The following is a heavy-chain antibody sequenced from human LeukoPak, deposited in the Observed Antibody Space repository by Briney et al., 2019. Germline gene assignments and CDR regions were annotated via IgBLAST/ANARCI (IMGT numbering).Heavy chain of an antibody. CDR1: GGSISSGDYY. J-gene: IGHJ4*02. D-gene: IGHD1-26*01. CDR2: IYYSGST. V-gene: IGHV4-30-4*01. Sequence: PSQTLSLTCTVSGGSISSGDYYWNWIRQPPGKGLEWIGYIYYSGSTYYNPSLKSRVTISLDTSKNQFSLKLSSVTAEYTAVYYCARDSRSYWKYGFDFWGQGTLVTVSS. CDR3: ARDSRSYWKYGFDF.